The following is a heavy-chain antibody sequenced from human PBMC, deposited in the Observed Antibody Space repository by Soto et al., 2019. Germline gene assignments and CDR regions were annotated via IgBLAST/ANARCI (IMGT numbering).Heavy chain of an antibody. Sequence: LSLTCAVYGGSFSGYYWSWIRQPPGKGLEWIGEINHSGSTNYNPSLKSRVTISVDTSKNQFSLKLSSVTAADTAVYYCARRGLIVATIPSISEWGQGSLVTVSS. D-gene: IGHD5-12*01. J-gene: IGHJ4*02. CDR1: GGSFSGYY. CDR3: ARRGLIVATIPSISE. CDR2: INHSGST. V-gene: IGHV4-34*01.